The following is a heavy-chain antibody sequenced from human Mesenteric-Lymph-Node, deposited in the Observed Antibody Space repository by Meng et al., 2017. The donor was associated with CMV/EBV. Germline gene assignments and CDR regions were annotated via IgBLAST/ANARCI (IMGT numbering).Heavy chain of an antibody. V-gene: IGHV4-34*01. CDR1: GGSFSGYY. J-gene: IGHJ3*02. CDR3: ARGRRRGYCSSTSCPGAFDI. CDR2: INHSGST. D-gene: IGHD2-2*01. Sequence: SETLSLTCAVYGGSFSGYYWSWIRQPPGKGLEWIGEINHSGSTNYNPSLKSRVTISVDTSKNQFPLKLSSVTAADTAVYYCARGRRRGYCSSTSCPGAFDIWGQGTMVTVSS.